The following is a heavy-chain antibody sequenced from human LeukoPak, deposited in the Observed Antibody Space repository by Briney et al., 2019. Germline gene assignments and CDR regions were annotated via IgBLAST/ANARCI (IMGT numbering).Heavy chain of an antibody. J-gene: IGHJ4*02. D-gene: IGHD3-3*01. CDR3: ARGREDFWSGYYSDY. Sequence: ASVKVSCKASGGTFSSYAISWVRQAPGQGLEWMGRIIPILGIANYAQKFQGRVTITADKSTSTAYMELSSLRSEDTAVYYCARGREDFWSGYYSDYWGQGTLVTVSS. CDR2: IIPILGIA. CDR1: GGTFSSYA. V-gene: IGHV1-69*04.